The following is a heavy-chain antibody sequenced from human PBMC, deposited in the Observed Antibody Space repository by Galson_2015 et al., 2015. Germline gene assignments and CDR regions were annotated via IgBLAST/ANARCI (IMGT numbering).Heavy chain of an antibody. CDR1: GFTVSTNY. CDR3: ARLLHGDLDH. D-gene: IGHD4-17*01. J-gene: IGHJ4*02. CDR2: IYSSSST. Sequence: SLRISCAASGFTVSTNYMSWVRQAPGKGLEWVSVIYSSSSTFYADSVKGRFTISRDNSKNTLYLQMNSLRVEDTAVYYCARLLHGDLDHWGQGTLVTVSS. V-gene: IGHV3-66*02.